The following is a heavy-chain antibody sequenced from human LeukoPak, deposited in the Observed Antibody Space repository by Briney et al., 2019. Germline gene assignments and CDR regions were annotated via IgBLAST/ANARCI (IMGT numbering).Heavy chain of an antibody. CDR1: GYSITSYY. Sequence: PSETLSLTCTVSGYSITSYYWSRIRQPPGKGLEWIGYIFYSGNTDYNPSLKSRVTISVDTSRNQFSLKLDSVTAADTAVYYCARSAFLVTAPGLYYFDYWGQGTLVAVSS. D-gene: IGHD6-13*01. V-gene: IGHV4-59*01. CDR3: ARSAFLVTAPGLYYFDY. CDR2: IFYSGNT. J-gene: IGHJ4*02.